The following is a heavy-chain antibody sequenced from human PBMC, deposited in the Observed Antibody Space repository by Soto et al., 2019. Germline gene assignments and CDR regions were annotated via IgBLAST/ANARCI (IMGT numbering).Heavy chain of an antibody. CDR2: IFHTGRS. J-gene: IGHJ5*02. D-gene: IGHD2-2*01. V-gene: IGHV4-38-2*02. CDR1: GYSISSGYY. Sequence: SETLSLTCGVSGYSISSGYYWVWMRQPPGKGLEWIGTIFHTGRSYYNSALQSRVTMSVDTSKNEFSLDLRSVTAADTATYYCAREMGHCNSNNCYASFGPWGQGTLVTVSS. CDR3: AREMGHCNSNNCYASFGP.